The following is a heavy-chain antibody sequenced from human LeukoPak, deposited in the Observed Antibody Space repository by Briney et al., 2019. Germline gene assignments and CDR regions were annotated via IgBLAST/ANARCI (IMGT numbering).Heavy chain of an antibody. CDR1: GFTFSDYY. D-gene: IGHD1-1*01. J-gene: IGHJ4*02. CDR3: TRVGSSGSVDY. V-gene: IGHV3-11*06. CDR2: ISSSTSDT. Sequence: GGSLRLSCAASGFTFSDYYMSWIRQAPGKGLEWVSYISSSTSDTNYVDSVKGRFTIFGDDAKNSLYLQMNSLRAEDTAVYYCTRVGSSGSVDYWGQGTLVTVSS.